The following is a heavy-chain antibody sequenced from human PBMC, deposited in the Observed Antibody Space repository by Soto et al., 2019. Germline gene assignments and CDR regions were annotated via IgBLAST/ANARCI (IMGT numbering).Heavy chain of an antibody. Sequence: SETLSLTCTVSGDSFSSYYWSWIRQPPGKGLEWIGYIYYSGTTNYNPSLKSRLTISVDTSQNQFSLKLNSVTAADTAVYYCARSFYYYDSSGYAHYLDYWGQGTLVTVSS. V-gene: IGHV4-59*01. D-gene: IGHD3-22*01. CDR3: ARSFYYYDSSGYAHYLDY. J-gene: IGHJ4*02. CDR1: GDSFSSYY. CDR2: IYYSGTT.